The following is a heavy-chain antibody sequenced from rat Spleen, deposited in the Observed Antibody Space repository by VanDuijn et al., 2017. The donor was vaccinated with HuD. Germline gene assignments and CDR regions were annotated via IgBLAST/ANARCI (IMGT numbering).Heavy chain of an antibody. Sequence: QVQLKESGPGLVQPSQTLSLTCTVSGSSLNNYGVIWVRQPTGKGLEWMGVIWTGGSTDYNSALKSRLSISRDTSKSQVFLKMSSLKTEDTATYYCARGSYCFAYWGQGTLVTVSS. CDR2: IWTGGST. CDR3: ARGSYCFAY. V-gene: IGHV2-30*01. J-gene: IGHJ3*01. CDR1: GSSLNNYG.